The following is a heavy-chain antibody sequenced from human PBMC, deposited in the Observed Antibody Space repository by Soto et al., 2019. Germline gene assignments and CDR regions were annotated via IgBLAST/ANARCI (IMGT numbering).Heavy chain of an antibody. CDR3: ARGSDSSGYYYNY. J-gene: IGHJ4*02. D-gene: IGHD3-22*01. CDR2: INPNSGGT. CDR1: GYTFTGYY. Sequence: QVQLVQSGAEVKKPGASVKVSCKASGYTFTGYYMHWVRQAPGQGLEWMGWINPNSGGTNYAQKFQGRGPSAREPANSKALMAVRRLRSDDNGVYYCARGSDSSGYYYNYWGQGTLVTVSS. V-gene: IGHV1-2*01.